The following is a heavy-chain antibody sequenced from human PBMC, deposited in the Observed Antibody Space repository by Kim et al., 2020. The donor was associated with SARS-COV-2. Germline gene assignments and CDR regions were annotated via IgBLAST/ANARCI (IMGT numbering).Heavy chain of an antibody. V-gene: IGHV3-30*18. CDR3: AKEAHHDVDTAMVFDY. CDR2: ISYDGSNK. D-gene: IGHD5-18*01. CDR1: GFTFSSYG. J-gene: IGHJ4*02. Sequence: GGSLRLSCAASGFTFSSYGMHWVRQAPGKGLEWVAVISYDGSNKYYADSVKGRFTISRDNSKNTLYLQMNSLRAEDTAVYYCAKEAHHDVDTAMVFDYWGQGTLVTVSS.